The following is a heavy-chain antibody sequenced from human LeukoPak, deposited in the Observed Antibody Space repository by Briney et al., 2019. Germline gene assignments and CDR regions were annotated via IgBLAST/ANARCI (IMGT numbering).Heavy chain of an antibody. CDR3: TRGYYDSSGYYY. CDR2: IYSGGST. V-gene: IGHV3-66*01. J-gene: IGHJ4*02. CDR1: GFTVRNNY. Sequence: GGSLRLSCAASGFTVRNNYMSWVRQPPGKGLEWVSVIYSGGSTYYADSVKGRFTISRDNSKNTLYLQMNSLRAEDTAVYYCTRGYYDSSGYYYWGQGTLVTVSS. D-gene: IGHD3-22*01.